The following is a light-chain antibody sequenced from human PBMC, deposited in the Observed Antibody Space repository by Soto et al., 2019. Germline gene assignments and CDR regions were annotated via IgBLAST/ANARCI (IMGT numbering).Light chain of an antibody. CDR3: QHYNSYSGA. Sequence: DIQMTQSPSTLSGSVGDRVTITCRASQTISSWLAWYQQKPGKAPKLLIYKASTLQSGVPSRFSGSGSGTEFTLTISRLQPDDLATYYCQHYNSYSGAFGQGTKVQLK. CDR1: QTISSW. J-gene: IGKJ1*01. CDR2: KAS. V-gene: IGKV1-5*03.